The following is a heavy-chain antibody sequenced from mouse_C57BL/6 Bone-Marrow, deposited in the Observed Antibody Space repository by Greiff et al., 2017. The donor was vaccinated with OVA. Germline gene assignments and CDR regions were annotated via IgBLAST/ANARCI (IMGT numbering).Heavy chain of an antibody. CDR3: ARNGLYDDYYY. CDR2: IWSGGST. CDR1: GFSLTSYG. V-gene: IGHV2-2*01. J-gene: IGHJ2*01. D-gene: IGHD2-4*01. Sequence: VKLKESGPGLVQPSQSLSITCTVSGFSLTSYGVHWVRQSPGKGLEWLGVIWSGGSTDYNAAFISRLSISKDNSKSKVFFKMNSLQADDTAIYYCARNGLYDDYYYWGQGTTLTVSS.